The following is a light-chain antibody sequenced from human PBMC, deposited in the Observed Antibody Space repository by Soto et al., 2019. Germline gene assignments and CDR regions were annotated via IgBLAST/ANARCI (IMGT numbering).Light chain of an antibody. CDR3: CSYAGSRNYV. J-gene: IGLJ1*01. CDR1: SSDVGGYNY. Sequence: QSVLTQPRSVSGSPGQSVTISCTGTSSDVGGYNYVSWYQQHPGKAPKLMIYDVSKRPAGVPDRFSGSKSGNPASLTISGLQAGDEADYYFCSYAGSRNYVFGTGTKLTVL. V-gene: IGLV2-11*01. CDR2: DVS.